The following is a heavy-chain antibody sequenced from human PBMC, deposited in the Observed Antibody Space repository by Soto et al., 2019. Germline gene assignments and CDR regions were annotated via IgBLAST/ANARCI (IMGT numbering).Heavy chain of an antibody. CDR2: INHSGST. V-gene: IGHV4-34*01. Sequence: SETLSLTCAVYGGSFSGYYWSWIRQPPGKGLEWIGEINHSGSTNYNPSLKSRVTISVDTSKNQFSLKLSSVTAADTAVYYCASSIGMAPCYYYYMDVWGKGTTVTVSS. J-gene: IGHJ6*03. D-gene: IGHD6-13*01. CDR1: GGSFSGYY. CDR3: ASSIGMAPCYYYYMDV.